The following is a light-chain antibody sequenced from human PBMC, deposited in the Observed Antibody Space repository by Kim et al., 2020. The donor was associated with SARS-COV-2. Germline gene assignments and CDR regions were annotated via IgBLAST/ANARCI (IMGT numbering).Light chain of an antibody. CDR1: QDISNY. Sequence: ASVGNRVTITCQASQDISNYLNWYQQKPGKAPNLLIYDAYILQTGVPSRVIGSKSGTHFTFTISSLQPEDIATYYCQQYDNLPLTFGGGTKVEIK. CDR2: DAY. V-gene: IGKV1-33*01. CDR3: QQYDNLPLT. J-gene: IGKJ4*01.